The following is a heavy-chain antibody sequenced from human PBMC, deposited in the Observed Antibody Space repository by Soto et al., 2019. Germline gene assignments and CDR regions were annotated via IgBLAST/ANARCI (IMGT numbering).Heavy chain of an antibody. J-gene: IGHJ6*02. CDR1: RITFSSYA. V-gene: IGHV3-74*01. CDR2: ISLDGSRT. Sequence: GGSLRLSCAASRITFSSYAMSWVRQAPGKGLEWVSHISLDGSRTTYADSVKGRFTISRDNAKSTLYLLMNSLRAEDTAVYYCARAPPGYSVGYRYYGMDVWGQATTVTVSS. CDR3: ARAPPGYSVGYRYYGMDV. D-gene: IGHD2-21*01.